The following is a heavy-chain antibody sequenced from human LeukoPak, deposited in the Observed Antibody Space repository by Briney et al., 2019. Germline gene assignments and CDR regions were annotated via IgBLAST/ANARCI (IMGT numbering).Heavy chain of an antibody. J-gene: IGHJ4*02. Sequence: ASVKVSCKASGYTFTSYDINWVRQATGQGLEWMGWMNPNSGNTGYAQEFQGRVTMTRNTSISTAYMELSSLRSEDTAVYYCARASGGNTMIVVVTNFDYWGQGTLVTVSS. CDR2: MNPNSGNT. V-gene: IGHV1-8*01. CDR1: GYTFTSYD. CDR3: ARASGGNTMIVVVTNFDY. D-gene: IGHD3-22*01.